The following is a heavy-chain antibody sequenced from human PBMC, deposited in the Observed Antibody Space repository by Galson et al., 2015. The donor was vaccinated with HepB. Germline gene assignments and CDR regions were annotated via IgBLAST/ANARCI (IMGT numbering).Heavy chain of an antibody. CDR2: IYPGDSDT. J-gene: IGHJ6*02. CDR1: GYSFTSYW. D-gene: IGHD3-16*02. CDR3: ARHFEFGGVIVLPYSWGGMDV. Sequence: QSGAEVKKPGESLKISCKGSGYSFTSYWIGWVRQMPGKGLEWMGIIYPGDSDTRYSPSFQGQVTISADKSISTAYLQWSSLKASDTAMYYCARHFEFGGVIVLPYSWGGMDVWGQGTTVTVSS. V-gene: IGHV5-51*01.